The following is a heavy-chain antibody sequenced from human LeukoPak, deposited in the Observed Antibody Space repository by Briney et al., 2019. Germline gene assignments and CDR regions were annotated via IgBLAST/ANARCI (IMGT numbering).Heavy chain of an antibody. CDR1: GFTITSYA. D-gene: IGHD5-18*01. J-gene: IGHJ4*02. CDR2: IQYDGSSK. V-gene: IGHV3-30*02. Sequence: GGSLRLSCAASGFTITSYAMHWARQAPGKGLEWVAFIQYDGSSKYYADAVKGRFTISRDNSKNTVYLQMSSLRAEDTTVYYCAKDRGYSSYDFDYWGQGTLVTVSS. CDR3: AKDRGYSSYDFDY.